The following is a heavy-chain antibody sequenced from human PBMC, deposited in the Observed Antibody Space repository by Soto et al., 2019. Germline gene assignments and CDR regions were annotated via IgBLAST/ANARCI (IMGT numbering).Heavy chain of an antibody. CDR2: IIPIFGTA. J-gene: IGHJ4*02. CDR1: GGTFSSYA. Sequence: QVQLVQSGAEVKKPGSSVKVSCKASGGTFSSYAISWVRQAPGQGLEWMGGIIPIFGTANYAQKFQGRVTITADEATSTAYMELSSLRPDATAVYYCAIPMVRGVISPPDYRGQGTLVTVSS. V-gene: IGHV1-69*01. CDR3: AIPMVRGVISPPDY. D-gene: IGHD3-10*01.